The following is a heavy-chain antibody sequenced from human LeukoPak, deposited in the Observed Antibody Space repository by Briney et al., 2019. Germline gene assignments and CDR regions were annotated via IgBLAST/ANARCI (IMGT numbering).Heavy chain of an antibody. D-gene: IGHD1-26*01. CDR1: GYTFTGYY. CDR3: ARLSHSGSYYGEDY. V-gene: IGHV1-2*02. J-gene: IGHJ4*02. CDR2: INPNSGGT. Sequence: ASVKVSCKASGYTFTGYYMHWVRQAPGQGLEWMGWINPNSGGTNYAQKFQGRVTMTRDTSTSTAYMELSRLRSDDTAVYYCARLSHSGSYYGEDYWGQGTLVTVSS.